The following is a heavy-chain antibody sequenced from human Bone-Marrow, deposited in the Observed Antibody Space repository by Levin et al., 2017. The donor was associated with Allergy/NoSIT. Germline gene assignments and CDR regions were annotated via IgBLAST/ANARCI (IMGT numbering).Heavy chain of an antibody. Sequence: GGSLRLSCAASGFNFSNFDMHWVRQFTGKGLEWVSAIGIVGDTHYPASVKGRFTISRDNAKSSLYLQMNGLRAGDTAVYYCARDRYGMDVWGQGTTVIVSS. V-gene: IGHV3-13*01. J-gene: IGHJ6*02. CDR1: GFNFSNFD. CDR3: ARDRYGMDV. CDR2: IGIVGDT.